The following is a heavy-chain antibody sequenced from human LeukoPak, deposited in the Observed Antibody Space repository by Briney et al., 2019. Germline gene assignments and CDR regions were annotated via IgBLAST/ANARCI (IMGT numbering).Heavy chain of an antibody. Sequence: GGSLRLSCAVSEFSVSSNYMNWVRQAPGKGLEWVSVIYSGGAPYYADSVRGRFTISRDNSKNMVSLQMTSLGAEDTAVYYCARGRFSGPDDYWGQGTLVTVSS. J-gene: IGHJ4*02. CDR2: IYSGGAP. CDR3: ARGRFSGPDDY. V-gene: IGHV3-53*01. D-gene: IGHD6-19*01. CDR1: EFSVSSNY.